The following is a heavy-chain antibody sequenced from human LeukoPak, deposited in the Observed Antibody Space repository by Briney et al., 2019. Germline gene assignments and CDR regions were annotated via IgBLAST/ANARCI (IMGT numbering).Heavy chain of an antibody. J-gene: IGHJ3*02. Sequence: ASVKVSCKASGYTFTGNYMHWVRQAPGQGLEWMGWINPNSGAANYARRFQGRATMTRETSISTAYMVLSSLRSDDTAVYYCARGKSPAASDIWGQGTMVTVSS. CDR1: GYTFTGNY. CDR3: ARGKSPAASDI. V-gene: IGHV1-2*02. CDR2: INPNSGAA.